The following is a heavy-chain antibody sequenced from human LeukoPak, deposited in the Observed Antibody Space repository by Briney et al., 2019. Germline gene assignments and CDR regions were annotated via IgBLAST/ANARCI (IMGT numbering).Heavy chain of an antibody. Sequence: GGSLRLSCAASGLTFRNYRMHWVRQAPGKELVCISRINNDGSTVYADSVAGRFTISRDDARNTLYLQMNTLRVEDTAVYYCARDYYGSIDLWGQGTLVTVSS. V-gene: IGHV3-74*01. CDR2: INNDGST. D-gene: IGHD3-10*01. CDR3: ARDYYGSIDL. CDR1: GLTFRNYR. J-gene: IGHJ1*01.